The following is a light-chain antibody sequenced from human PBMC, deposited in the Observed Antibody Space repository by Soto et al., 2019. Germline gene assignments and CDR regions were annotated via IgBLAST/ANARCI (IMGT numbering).Light chain of an antibody. V-gene: IGKV3-20*01. CDR2: GAS. Sequence: EIVFTQSPGTLSLSPGERASLSCRADQSVNSVYLAWYQHKPGQAPRLLIYGASDRATGIPDRFSGSGSGTDFTLTISRLEPEDFAVYYCQQYVTSPFTFGPGTKVDIK. CDR1: QSVNSVY. J-gene: IGKJ3*01. CDR3: QQYVTSPFT.